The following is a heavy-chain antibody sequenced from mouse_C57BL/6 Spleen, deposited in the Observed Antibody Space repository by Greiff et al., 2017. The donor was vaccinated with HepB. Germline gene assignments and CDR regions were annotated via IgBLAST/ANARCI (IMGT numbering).Heavy chain of an antibody. CDR2: IDPSDSYT. CDR1: GYTFTSYW. V-gene: IGHV1-50*01. J-gene: IGHJ2*01. D-gene: IGHD1-1*01. CDR3: ARFYYGSSYFDY. Sequence: QVQLQQPRAELVKPGASVKLSCKASGYTFTSYWMQWVKQRPGQGLEWIGEIDPSDSYTNYNQKFKGKATLTVDTSSSTAYMQLSSLTSEDSAVYYCARFYYGSSYFDYWGQGTTLTVSS.